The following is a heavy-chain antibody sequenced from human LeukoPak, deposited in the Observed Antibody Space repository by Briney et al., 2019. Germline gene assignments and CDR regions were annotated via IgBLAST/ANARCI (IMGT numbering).Heavy chain of an antibody. CDR1: GGSISAYY. V-gene: IGHV4-4*07. D-gene: IGHD3-16*01. J-gene: IGHJ4*02. CDR2: IYTSDNT. CDR3: ARDFDRAGGDYFDY. Sequence: KTSQTLSLTCTVSGGSISAYYWTWIRRPAGRGLEWIGRIYTSDNTDYNPSLKSRVTMSVDTSKNQFSLKLTSVTAADTAVYYCARDFDRAGGDYFDYWGQGTLVTVSS.